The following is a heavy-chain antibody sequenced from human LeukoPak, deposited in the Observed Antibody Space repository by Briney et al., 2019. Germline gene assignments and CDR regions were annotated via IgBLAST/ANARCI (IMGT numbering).Heavy chain of an antibody. CDR3: ARDNRDAFDI. CDR2: ISSSGSTI. CDR1: GFTFSSYW. V-gene: IGHV3-48*04. Sequence: GGSLRLSCAASGFTFSSYWMHWVRQAPGKGLEWVSYISSSGSTIYYADSVKGRFTTSRDNAKNSLYLQMNSLRAEDTAVYYCARDNRDAFDIWGQGTMVTVSS. J-gene: IGHJ3*02.